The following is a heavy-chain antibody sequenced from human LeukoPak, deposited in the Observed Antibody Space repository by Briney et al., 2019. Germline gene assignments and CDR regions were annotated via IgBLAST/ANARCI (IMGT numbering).Heavy chain of an antibody. Sequence: PSETLSLTCTVSGGSISSFYWSWIRPPPGKGLEWVGYIYYSGSTNYNPSLKSRVTISVDTSKNQFSLKLSSVTAADTAVYYCATDIVLMVYATPFDYWGQGTLVTVSS. J-gene: IGHJ4*02. CDR2: IYYSGST. V-gene: IGHV4-59*08. CDR3: ATDIVLMVYATPFDY. D-gene: IGHD2-8*01. CDR1: GGSISSFY.